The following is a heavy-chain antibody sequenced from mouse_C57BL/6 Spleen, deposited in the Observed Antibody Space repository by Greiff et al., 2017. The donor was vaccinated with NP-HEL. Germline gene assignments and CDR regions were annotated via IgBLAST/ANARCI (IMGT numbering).Heavy chain of an antibody. V-gene: IGHV1-82*01. D-gene: IGHD4-1*01. Sequence: VKLQESGPELVKPGASVKISCKASGYAFSSSWMNWVKQRPGKGLEWIGRIYPGDGDTNYNGKFKGKATLSADKSSSTAYRQLSSQTSEDSAVDFCARNWDRDFDYWGQGTTLTVSS. CDR2: IYPGDGDT. CDR3: ARNWDRDFDY. J-gene: IGHJ2*01. CDR1: GYAFSSSW.